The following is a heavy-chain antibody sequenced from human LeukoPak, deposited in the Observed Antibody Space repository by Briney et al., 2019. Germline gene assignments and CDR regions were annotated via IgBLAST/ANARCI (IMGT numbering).Heavy chain of an antibody. V-gene: IGHV1-18*01. CDR3: ARGYLVGATDY. CDR1: GYTVTSYA. D-gene: IGHD1-26*01. Sequence: SMYLSCKASGYTVTSYATSWVRQPPGQGLEWMGLIRAYNSNTNYAQKLQGRVTMATDTSTSTAYMELRSLRSDDTAMYYCARGYLVGATDYWGQGTLVTVSS. CDR2: IRAYNSNT. J-gene: IGHJ4*02.